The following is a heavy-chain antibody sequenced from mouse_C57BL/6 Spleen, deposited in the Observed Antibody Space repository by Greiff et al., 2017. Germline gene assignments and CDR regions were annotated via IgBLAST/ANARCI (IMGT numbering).Heavy chain of an antibody. D-gene: IGHD1-1*01. CDR3: VRGYYGSSDGAMDY. V-gene: IGHV10-1*01. J-gene: IGHJ4*01. Sequence: GGGLVQPKGSLKLSCAASGFSFNTYAMHWVRQAPGKGLEWVARIRSKSNNYATYYADAVKDRFTISRDDSESMLYLQMNNLKTEDTAMYYCVRGYYGSSDGAMDYWGQGTAGTVSS. CDR1: GFSFNTYA. CDR2: IRSKSNNYAT.